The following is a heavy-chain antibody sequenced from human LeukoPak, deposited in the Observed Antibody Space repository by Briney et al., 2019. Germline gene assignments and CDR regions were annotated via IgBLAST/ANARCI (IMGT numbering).Heavy chain of an antibody. V-gene: IGHV4-39*07. D-gene: IGHD3-3*01. CDR3: ARSYDFWSGDSQFDY. Sequence: SETLSLTCTVSGGSISNSDYYWGWIRQPPGKGLEWIGSIYYSGSTYYNPSLKSRATISADTSKNQFSLRLSSVTAADTAVYYCARSYDFWSGDSQFDYWGQGTLVTVSS. CDR2: IYYSGST. CDR1: GGSISNSDYY. J-gene: IGHJ4*02.